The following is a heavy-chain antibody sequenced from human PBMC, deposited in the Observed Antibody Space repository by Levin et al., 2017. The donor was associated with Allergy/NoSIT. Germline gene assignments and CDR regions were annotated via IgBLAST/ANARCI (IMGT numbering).Heavy chain of an antibody. CDR3: ARDLPLTGTGYYYYYGMDV. D-gene: IGHD1-20*01. CDR1: GDSVSSTSAA. J-gene: IGHJ6*02. Sequence: SQTLSLTCAISGDSVSSTSAAWNWIRQSPSRGLEWLGRTYYRSKWYNDYAVSVKSRITINPDTSKNQFSLQLNSVTPEDTAVYYCARDLPLTGTGYYYYYGMDVWGQGTTVTVSS. CDR2: TYYRSKWYN. V-gene: IGHV6-1*01.